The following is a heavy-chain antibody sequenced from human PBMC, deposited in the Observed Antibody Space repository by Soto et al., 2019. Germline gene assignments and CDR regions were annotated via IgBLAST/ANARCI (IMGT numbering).Heavy chain of an antibody. CDR3: ARGEGYSYDLDY. D-gene: IGHD5-18*01. CDR1: GFTVSSNY. J-gene: IGHJ4*02. CDR2: IYSGGST. V-gene: IGHV3-66*01. Sequence: EGELVESGGGLVQPGGSLRLSCAASGFTVSSNYMSWVRQAPGKGLEWVSVIYSGGSTYYADSVKGRFTISRDNSKNTLYLQMNSLRAEDTAVYYCARGEGYSYDLDYWGQGTLVTVSS.